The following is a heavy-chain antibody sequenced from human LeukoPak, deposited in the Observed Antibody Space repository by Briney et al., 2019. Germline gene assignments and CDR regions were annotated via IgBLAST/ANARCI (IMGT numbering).Heavy chain of an antibody. D-gene: IGHD6-6*01. V-gene: IGHV3-23*01. CDR3: AKIRVESSSSDRLFDY. Sequence: PGGSLRLSCAASGFTFSSYAMSWVRQAPGKGLEWVSAISGSGGSTYYADSVKGRFTISRDNSKNTLYLQMNSLRAEDTAVYYCAKIRVESSSSDRLFDYWGQGTLVTVSS. CDR2: ISGSGGST. J-gene: IGHJ4*02. CDR1: GFTFSSYA.